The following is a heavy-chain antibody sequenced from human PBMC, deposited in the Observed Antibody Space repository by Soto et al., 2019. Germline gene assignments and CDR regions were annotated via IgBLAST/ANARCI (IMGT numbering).Heavy chain of an antibody. CDR1: GFTWSRSW. V-gene: IGHV3-7*05. Sequence: EVQLVESGGGLVQHGGSLRLSCAVSGFTWSRSWMSWVRQAPGKGLEWVAIIKQDGSEKYYVDSVKGRFIISRDNAENFLYLQLNSRRVEDTAMYYCARLGSGSYYFDFWGQGTLVTVSS. J-gene: IGHJ4*02. CDR2: IKQDGSEK. CDR3: ARLGSGSYYFDF. D-gene: IGHD1-26*01.